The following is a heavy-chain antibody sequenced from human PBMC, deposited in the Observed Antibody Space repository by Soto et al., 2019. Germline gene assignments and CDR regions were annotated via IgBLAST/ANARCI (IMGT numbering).Heavy chain of an antibody. V-gene: IGHV3-48*02. CDR1: GFTFSSYS. CDR3: AGGSSISWGRYGMYV. Sequence: EVQLVESGGGLVQPGGSLRLSCAASGFTFSSYSMNWVRQPPGKGLEWVSYISSSYSTIYYADSVKGRFTISRDNAKNRLYLQMNSLRDKGTAVYYCAGGSSISWGRYGMYVWGKGTTVTASS. D-gene: IGHD6-13*01. J-gene: IGHJ6*04. CDR2: ISSSYSTI.